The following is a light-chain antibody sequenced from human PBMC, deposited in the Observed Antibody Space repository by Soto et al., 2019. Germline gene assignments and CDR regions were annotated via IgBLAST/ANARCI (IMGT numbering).Light chain of an antibody. CDR3: SSYTSSHTWV. CDR2: EVS. J-gene: IGLJ2*01. CDR1: SNDVGGYNY. Sequence: QSALTQPASVSGSPGQSITISCTGTSNDVGGYNYVSWYQQHPGKAPQVLIYEVSNRPLGVSHRFSGSKSGNTASLTITGLQADDEAYYYCSSYTSSHTWVFGGGTKLTVL. V-gene: IGLV2-14*01.